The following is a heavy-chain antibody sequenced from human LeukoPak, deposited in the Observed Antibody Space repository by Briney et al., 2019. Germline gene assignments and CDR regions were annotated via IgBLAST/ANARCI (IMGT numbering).Heavy chain of an antibody. J-gene: IGHJ4*02. CDR1: GFTFSSYA. Sequence: TGGSLRLSCAASGFTFSSYAMSWVRQAPGKGLEWVSAISGSGGSTYYADSVKGRFTISRDNSKNTLYLQMNSLRAEDTAVYYCAKVSLVPYYFDYWGQGTLVTVSS. CDR3: AKVSLVPYYFDY. CDR2: ISGSGGST. D-gene: IGHD6-13*01. V-gene: IGHV3-23*01.